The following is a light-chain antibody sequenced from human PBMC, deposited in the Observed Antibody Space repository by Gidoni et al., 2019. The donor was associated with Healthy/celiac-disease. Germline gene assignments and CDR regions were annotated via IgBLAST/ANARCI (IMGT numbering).Light chain of an antibody. CDR2: DAS. Sequence: EIVLTQSPATLSLSPGERATLSCRASQGVSSYLAWYQQKPGQAPRLLIYDASNRATGIPARFSGSGPGTDFTLTISSLEPEDFAVYYCQQRSNWSLTFXGXTKVEIK. J-gene: IGKJ4*01. V-gene: IGKV3D-11*01. CDR3: QQRSNWSLT. CDR1: QGVSSY.